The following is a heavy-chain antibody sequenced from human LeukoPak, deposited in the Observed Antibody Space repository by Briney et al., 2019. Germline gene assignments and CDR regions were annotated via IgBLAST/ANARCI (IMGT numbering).Heavy chain of an antibody. CDR2: IKEDGSER. D-gene: IGHD6-13*01. J-gene: IGHJ4*02. Sequence: GGSLRLSCEASAFIFSGHWLNWVRQTPGKGLEWVASIKEDGSERQYVDSVEGRFSISRDNTKGSLFLQLNSLRAEDTAVYYCARANNSSWHNWGQGTLVTVSS. V-gene: IGHV3-7*03. CDR3: ARANNSSWHN. CDR1: AFIFSGHW.